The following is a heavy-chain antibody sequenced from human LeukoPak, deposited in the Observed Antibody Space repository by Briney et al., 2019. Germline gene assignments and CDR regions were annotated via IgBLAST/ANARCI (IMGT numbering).Heavy chain of an antibody. Sequence: GRSLRLSCAASGFTFSSYGMHGVRQAPGKGLEWVAVISYDGSNKYYADSVKGRFTISRDNSKNTLYLQMNSLRAEDTAVYYCGGFGELLDYWGQGTLVTVSS. V-gene: IGHV3-30*03. CDR1: GFTFSSYG. J-gene: IGHJ4*02. CDR3: GGFGELLDY. D-gene: IGHD3-10*01. CDR2: ISYDGSNK.